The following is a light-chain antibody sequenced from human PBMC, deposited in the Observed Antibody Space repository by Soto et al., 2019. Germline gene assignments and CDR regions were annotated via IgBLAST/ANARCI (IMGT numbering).Light chain of an antibody. V-gene: IGKV3-11*01. J-gene: IGKJ5*01. CDR2: GAS. CDR3: QHRSNWPPSIT. Sequence: VVLPQYQEALSLSPGERATLSCRAIQSVQFNYVAWYQQKPGQAPRLLIYGASNRATGIPARFSGSGSGTDFALTISILEPEDFAVYFCQHRSNWPPSITFGQGTRLEIK. CDR1: QSVQFNY.